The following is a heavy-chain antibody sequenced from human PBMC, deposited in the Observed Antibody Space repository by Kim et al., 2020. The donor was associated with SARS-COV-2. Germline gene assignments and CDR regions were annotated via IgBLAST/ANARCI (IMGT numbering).Heavy chain of an antibody. J-gene: IGHJ6*02. D-gene: IGHD5-18*01. V-gene: IGHV3-13*01. CDR3: ARAPKLWTKDEYGMDV. Sequence: VKGRFTISRENAKNSLYLQMNSLRAGDTAVYYCARAPKLWTKDEYGMDVWGQGTTVTVSS.